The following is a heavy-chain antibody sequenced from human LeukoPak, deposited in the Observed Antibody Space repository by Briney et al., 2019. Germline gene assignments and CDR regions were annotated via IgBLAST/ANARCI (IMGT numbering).Heavy chain of an antibody. CDR1: GFTFDDYG. Sequence: GGSLRLSCAASGFTFDDYGMSWARQAPGKGLEWVSGINWNGGSTGYADSVKGRFTISRDNAKNSLYLQMNSLRAEDTALYYCARMPDVFYDSSGMLDYWGQGTLVTVSS. D-gene: IGHD3-22*01. V-gene: IGHV3-20*04. J-gene: IGHJ4*02. CDR2: INWNGGST. CDR3: ARMPDVFYDSSGMLDY.